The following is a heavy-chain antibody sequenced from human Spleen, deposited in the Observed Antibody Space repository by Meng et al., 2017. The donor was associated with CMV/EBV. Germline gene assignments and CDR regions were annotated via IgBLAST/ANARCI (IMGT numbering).Heavy chain of an antibody. Sequence: GSLRLSCTVSGYSISSGYYWGWIRQPPGKGLEWIGSIYHSGSTYYNPSLKSRLTISVDTSKNQFSLKLSSVTAADTAVYYCARERVDIVVVPAAIRYYYYYGMDVWGQGTTVTVSS. CDR2: IYHSGST. V-gene: IGHV4-38-2*02. CDR1: GYSISSGYY. D-gene: IGHD2-2*02. J-gene: IGHJ6*02. CDR3: ARERVDIVVVPAAIRYYYYYGMDV.